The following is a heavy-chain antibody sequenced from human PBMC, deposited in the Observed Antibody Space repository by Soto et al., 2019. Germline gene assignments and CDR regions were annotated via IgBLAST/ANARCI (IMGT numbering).Heavy chain of an antibody. J-gene: IGHJ4*02. CDR1: GGSFSGYY. D-gene: IGHD3-10*01. CDR3: ARLKVRGVITPYYFDY. CDR2: INHSGST. V-gene: IGHV4-34*01. Sequence: SETLSLTCAVYGGSFSGYYWSWIRQPPGKGLKWIGEINHSGSTNYNPSLKSRVTISVDTSKNQFSLKLSSVTAADTAVYYCARLKVRGVITPYYFDYWGQGTLVTVSS.